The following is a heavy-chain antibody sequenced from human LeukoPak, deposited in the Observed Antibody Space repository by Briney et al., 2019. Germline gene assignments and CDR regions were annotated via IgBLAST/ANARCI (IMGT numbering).Heavy chain of an antibody. J-gene: IGHJ1*01. D-gene: IGHD2-15*01. Sequence: SETLSLPCTFSGGSISSGGYYWTWIRQHPGKGLEWIGYIYYSGSTYYNPSLKSRVTISVDTSKNQFSLKLSSVTAADTAVYYCALGYCGGGSCYAREYFQHWGQGTLVTVSS. CDR2: IYYSGST. V-gene: IGHV4-31*03. CDR1: GGSISSGGYY. CDR3: ALGYCGGGSCYAREYFQH.